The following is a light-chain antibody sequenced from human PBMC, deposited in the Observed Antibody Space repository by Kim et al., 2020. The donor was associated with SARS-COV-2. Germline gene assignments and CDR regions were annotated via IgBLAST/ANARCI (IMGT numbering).Light chain of an antibody. V-gene: IGLV2-23*02. CDR3: WSYTIRGTSV. CDR2: EVT. Sequence: QSALTQPASVSGSPGQSITISCTGTSADVGRYNLVSWYQQHPGKVPKLMIYEVTKRPSGVSDRFSGSWSGNTASLTISGLRAEDEADYYCWSYTIRGTSVFGGGTQLTVL. J-gene: IGLJ3*02. CDR1: SADVGRYNL.